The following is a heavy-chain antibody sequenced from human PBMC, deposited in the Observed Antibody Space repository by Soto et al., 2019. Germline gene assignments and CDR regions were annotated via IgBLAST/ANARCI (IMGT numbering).Heavy chain of an antibody. V-gene: IGHV4-59*01. CDR2: AYSLGRP. CDR1: GGSLSPYY. D-gene: IGHD3-10*01. CDR3: AALDGALDY. Sequence: SETLSLTCAVSGGSLSPYYWNWIRQPPGKKLEWIGYAYSLGRPNYNPSLKSRVTISVDTSKNQFSLKLRSVTPADTAVYYCAALDGALDYWGPGTLVTVSS. J-gene: IGHJ4*02.